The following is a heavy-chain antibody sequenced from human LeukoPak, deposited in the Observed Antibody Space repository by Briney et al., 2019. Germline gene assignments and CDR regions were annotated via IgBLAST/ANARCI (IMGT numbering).Heavy chain of an antibody. Sequence: SETLSLTCAVYDGSFRGYYWSWIRQPPGKGLEWIGEINHSGSTSSNPSLKSRLTISIDTSKNQFSLKLSSVTAADTAVYYCARDQEGFDYWGQGTLVTVSS. CDR1: DGSFRGYY. J-gene: IGHJ4*02. CDR3: ARDQEGFDY. V-gene: IGHV4-34*01. CDR2: INHSGST.